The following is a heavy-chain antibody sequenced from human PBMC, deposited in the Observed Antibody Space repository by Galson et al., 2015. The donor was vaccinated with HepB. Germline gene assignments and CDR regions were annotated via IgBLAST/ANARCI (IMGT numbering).Heavy chain of an antibody. CDR2: ISGSGGST. CDR3: AKDPYYYYDSSGYLDY. D-gene: IGHD3-22*01. CDR1: GFTFSSYA. J-gene: IGHJ4*02. Sequence: SLRLSCAASGFTFSSYAMSWVRQAPGKGLEWVSAISGSGGSTYYADSVKGRFTISRDNSKNTLYLQMNSLRAEDTAVYYCAKDPYYYYDSSGYLDYWGQGTLVTVSS. V-gene: IGHV3-23*01.